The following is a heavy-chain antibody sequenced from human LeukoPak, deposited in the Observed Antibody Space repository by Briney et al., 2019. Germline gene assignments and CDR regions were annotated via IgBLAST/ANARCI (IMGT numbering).Heavy chain of an antibody. J-gene: IGHJ4*02. Sequence: GESLKISCKGSGYSFTSYWIGWVRQMPGKGLEWMGIMYPGDSDTRYSPSFQGQVTISADKSISTAYLQWSSLKASDTAMYYCARHSGGLLHFPRGRVGDYWGQGTLVTVSS. CDR3: ARHSGGLLHFPRGRVGDY. CDR1: GYSFTSYW. D-gene: IGHD3-22*01. V-gene: IGHV5-51*01. CDR2: MYPGDSDT.